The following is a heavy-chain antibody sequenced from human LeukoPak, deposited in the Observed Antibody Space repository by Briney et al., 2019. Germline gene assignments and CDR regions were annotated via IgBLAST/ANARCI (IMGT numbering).Heavy chain of an antibody. V-gene: IGHV3-74*01. D-gene: IGHD1-26*01. CDR2: INSDGSST. CDR1: GFTFSSYW. J-gene: IGHJ3*02. Sequence: PGGSLRLSCAASGFTFSSYWMHWVRQAPGKGLVWVSRINSDGSSTSYADSVKGRFTISRDSAKNTLYLQMNSLRAEDTAVYYCARGASGIVGALGAFDIWGQGTMVTVSS. CDR3: ARGASGIVGALGAFDI.